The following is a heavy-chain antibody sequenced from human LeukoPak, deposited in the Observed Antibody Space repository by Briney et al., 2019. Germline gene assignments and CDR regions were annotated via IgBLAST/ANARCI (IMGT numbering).Heavy chain of an antibody. J-gene: IGHJ6*03. CDR2: INPNSGGT. Sequence: GASVKVSCKASGYTFTGYYMHWVRQAPGQGLEWMGWINPNSGGTNYAQKFQGRVTMTRDTSISTAYMELGRLRSDDTAVYYCARDYRDYYGSGSYHYYYYHMDVWGKGTTVTISS. D-gene: IGHD3-10*01. CDR1: GYTFTGYY. CDR3: ARDYRDYYGSGSYHYYYYHMDV. V-gene: IGHV1-2*02.